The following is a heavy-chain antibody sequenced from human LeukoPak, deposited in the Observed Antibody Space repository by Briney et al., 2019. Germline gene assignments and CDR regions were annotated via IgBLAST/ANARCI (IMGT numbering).Heavy chain of an antibody. CDR1: GFTFSNYW. CDR3: ARGGVHGYNFHYYMDV. Sequence: GGSLRLSCAASGFTFSNYWMHWVRQAPGKGLVWVSRINNDGNSTSFADSVKGRFAISRDNAKSTLFLQMNSLRAEDTAVYYCARGGVHGYNFHYYMDVWGKGTTVTVSS. D-gene: IGHD2-8*01. J-gene: IGHJ6*03. V-gene: IGHV3-74*01. CDR2: INNDGNST.